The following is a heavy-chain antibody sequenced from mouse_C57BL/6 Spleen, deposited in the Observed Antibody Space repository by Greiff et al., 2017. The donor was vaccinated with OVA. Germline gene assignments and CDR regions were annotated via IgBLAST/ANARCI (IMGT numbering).Heavy chain of an antibody. Sequence: EVMLVESGGDLVKPGGSLKLSCAASGFTFSSYGMSWVRQTPDKRLEWVATISSGGSYTYYPDSVKGRFTISRDNAKNTLYLQMSSLKSEDTAMYYCARQPSPGTWFADWGQGTLVTVSA. CDR1: GFTFSSYG. CDR3: ARQPSPGTWFAD. CDR2: ISSGGSYT. V-gene: IGHV5-6*02. J-gene: IGHJ3*01. D-gene: IGHD4-1*01.